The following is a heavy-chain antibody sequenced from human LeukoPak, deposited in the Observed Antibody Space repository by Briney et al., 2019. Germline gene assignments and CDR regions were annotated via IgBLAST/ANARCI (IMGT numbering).Heavy chain of an antibody. J-gene: IGHJ1*01. V-gene: IGHV5-51*01. CDR2: IYPGDTDT. D-gene: IGHD4-11*01. Sequence: PGGSLRLSCTGSGYTFNSDCIGWVRQMPGKGLEWMGIIYPGDTDTIYSHSCQGQVTISTDKSISTAYLQWSSLKASDSAMYYCATYCDYSQFQHWGQGTLVTVSS. CDR1: GYTFNSDC. CDR3: ATYCDYSQFQH.